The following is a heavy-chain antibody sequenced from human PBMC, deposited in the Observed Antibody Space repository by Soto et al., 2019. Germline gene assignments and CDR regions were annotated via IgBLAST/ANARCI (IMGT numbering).Heavy chain of an antibody. J-gene: IGHJ6*02. CDR3: ARNAAYDMDV. Sequence: QVQLQESGPGLVKPSGTLSLTCAVSGVSISSSYWWSWVRQPPGKGLEWTGDIHHSTGANYIPSPRSGVIMSVDTSKHQLCVGVTSVAVACTAVYLCARNAAYDMDVWGQGPTVTVSS. CDR1: GVSISSSYW. V-gene: IGHV4-4*02. D-gene: IGHD3-22*01. CDR2: IHHSTGA.